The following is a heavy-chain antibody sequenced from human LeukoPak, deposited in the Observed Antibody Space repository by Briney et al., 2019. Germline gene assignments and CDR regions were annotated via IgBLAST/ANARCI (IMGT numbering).Heavy chain of an antibody. CDR2: IYTSGST. CDR1: GGSISSGSYY. Sequence: SQTLSLTCTVSGGSISSGSYYWSWIRQPAGKGLEWIGRIYTSGSTNYNPSLKSRVTISVDTSKNQFSLKLSSVTAADTAVYYCARGADFWSGFLDYWGQGTLVTVSS. CDR3: ARGADFWSGFLDY. V-gene: IGHV4-61*02. J-gene: IGHJ4*02. D-gene: IGHD3-3*01.